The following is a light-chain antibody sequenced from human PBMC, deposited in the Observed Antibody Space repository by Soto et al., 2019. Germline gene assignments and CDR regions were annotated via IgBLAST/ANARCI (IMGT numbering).Light chain of an antibody. CDR1: SSDVGGFNS. Sequence: QSALTQPRSVSGSPGQSVTISCTGTSSDVGGFNSVSWYQQHPGKAPKLMIYDVNKRPSGVPDRFSGSKSGSTASLTISGLQAEDEADYYCSSYSISDTPYVFGGGTKLTVL. CDR3: SSYSISDTPYV. CDR2: DVN. V-gene: IGLV2-11*01. J-gene: IGLJ1*01.